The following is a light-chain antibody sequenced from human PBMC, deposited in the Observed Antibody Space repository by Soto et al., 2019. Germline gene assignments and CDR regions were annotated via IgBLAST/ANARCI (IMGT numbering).Light chain of an antibody. CDR1: ISNIGSNP. CDR2: NSN. CDR3: AAGDDSLYGPV. V-gene: IGLV1-44*01. J-gene: IGLJ2*01. Sequence: QSVLTQPPSASGTPGQRVTISCSGSISNIGSNPVIWYQQLPGTAPKLLIYNSNQRPAGVPDRFSGSKSGTSASLAISGLQSEDEADYYCAAGDDSLYGPVFGGGTKVTVL.